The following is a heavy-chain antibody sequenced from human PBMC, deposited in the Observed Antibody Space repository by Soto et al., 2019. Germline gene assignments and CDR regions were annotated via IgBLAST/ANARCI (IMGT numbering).Heavy chain of an antibody. CDR3: ARGGRMLRGVKTYNWFDP. J-gene: IGHJ5*02. CDR1: GGTFSGYY. V-gene: IGHV4-34*01. D-gene: IGHD3-10*01. CDR2: INHSGSI. Sequence: PSETLSLTCAVYGGTFSGYYWGWIRQPPGKGLEWIGEINHSGSINYNPSLKSRVTISVDTSKNQLSLKLSSVTAADTAVYYCARGGRMLRGVKTYNWFDPWGQGTLVTVSS.